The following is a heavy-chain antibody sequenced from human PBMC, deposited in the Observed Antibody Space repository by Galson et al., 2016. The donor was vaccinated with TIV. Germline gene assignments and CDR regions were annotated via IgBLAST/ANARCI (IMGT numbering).Heavy chain of an antibody. Sequence: CAISGDSVSGNTAAWNWVRQSPSRGLEWLGRTYYTSKWNTDYAVSVKGRIIIRPDTSMNQVSPQLSSVIPDDTAVYYCSRGNWNYGMGGAMDVWGRGTTVTVSS. CDR1: GDSVSGNTAA. D-gene: IGHD1-7*01. CDR3: SRGNWNYGMGGAMDV. CDR2: TYYTSKWNT. J-gene: IGHJ6*02. V-gene: IGHV6-1*01.